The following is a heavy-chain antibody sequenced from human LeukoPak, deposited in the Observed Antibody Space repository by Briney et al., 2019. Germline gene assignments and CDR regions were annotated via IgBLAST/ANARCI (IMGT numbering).Heavy chain of an antibody. CDR1: GGSISSYY. V-gene: IGHV4-59*01. CDR2: IYYSGST. D-gene: IGHD3-3*01. Sequence: SETLSLTCTVSGGSISSYYWSWIRQPPGKGPEWIGYIYYSGSTNYNPSLKSRVTISVDTSKNQFSLKLSSVTAADTAVYYCARVNHDFWSGYTIDYWGQGTLVTVSS. CDR3: ARVNHDFWSGYTIDY. J-gene: IGHJ4*02.